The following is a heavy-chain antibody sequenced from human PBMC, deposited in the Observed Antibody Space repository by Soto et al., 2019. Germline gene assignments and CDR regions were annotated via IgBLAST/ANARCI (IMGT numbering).Heavy chain of an antibody. J-gene: IGHJ6*02. D-gene: IGHD5-18*01. CDR1: GFTFSSYG. CDR2: ISYDGSNK. Sequence: QVQLVESGGGVVQPGRSLRLSCAASGFTFSSYGMHWVRQAPGKGLEWVAVISYDGSNKYYADSVKGRFTISRDNSKNTLYLQMNSLRAEDTAVYYCAKQVDTAMVAIYYYYGMDVWGQGTTVTVSS. V-gene: IGHV3-30*18. CDR3: AKQVDTAMVAIYYYYGMDV.